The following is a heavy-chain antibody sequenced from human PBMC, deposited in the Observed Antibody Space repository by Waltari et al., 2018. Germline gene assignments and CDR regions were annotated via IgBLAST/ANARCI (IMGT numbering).Heavy chain of an antibody. CDR3: VKDGDYSLPGYDAFDV. CDR2: IKYDGNNK. Sequence: QVQLVESGGGVVQPGGSLTISCTASGFNFDYYGMDWVRQTPGKALEWVAFIKYDGNNKYYADSMQGRFTISRDNSKDTLYLQINSLRGDDAAVYYCVKDGDYSLPGYDAFDVWGQGTVVSVSS. V-gene: IGHV3-30*02. J-gene: IGHJ3*01. D-gene: IGHD4-17*01. CDR1: GFNFDYYG.